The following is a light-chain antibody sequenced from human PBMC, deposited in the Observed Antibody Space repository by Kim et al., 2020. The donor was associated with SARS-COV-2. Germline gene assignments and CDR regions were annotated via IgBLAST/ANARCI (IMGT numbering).Light chain of an antibody. J-gene: IGKJ2*01. CDR1: QSIGSK. V-gene: IGKV6-21*01. Sequence: VNSKGTGTIPCRANQSIGSKLHWYQRRPDQCPIPLLKYVSQTYSGVPSRLGGSGSGTDFSLTVDSLEAHDDASYYCHQSSNFPLAFGQRTQLVI. CDR2: YVS. CDR3: HQSSNFPLA.